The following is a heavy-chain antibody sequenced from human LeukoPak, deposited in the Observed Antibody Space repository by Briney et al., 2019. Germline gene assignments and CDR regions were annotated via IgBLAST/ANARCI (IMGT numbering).Heavy chain of an antibody. CDR1: GYTFTSYG. D-gene: IGHD2-21*02. V-gene: IGHV1-18*01. CDR2: ISPSGGST. CDR3: ARVAYCGGDCYSRWRYFDY. J-gene: IGHJ4*02. Sequence: ASVKVSCKASGYTFTSYGISWVRQAPGQGPEWMGVISPSGGSTTYAQKFQGRVTLTTDTSTSTAYMELRSLRSDDTAVYYCARVAYCGGDCYSRWRYFDYWGQGTLVTVSS.